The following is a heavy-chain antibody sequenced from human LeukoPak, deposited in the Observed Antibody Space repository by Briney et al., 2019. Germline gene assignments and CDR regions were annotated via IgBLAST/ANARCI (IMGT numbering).Heavy chain of an antibody. CDR2: INHSGST. Sequence: KPSETLSLTCAVYGGSFSGYYWSWIRQPPGKGLEWIGEINHSGSTNYNPSLKSRVTISVDTSKNQFSLKLSSVTAADTAVYYCARVAAEGLRHFGYWGQGTLVTVSS. V-gene: IGHV4-34*01. J-gene: IGHJ4*02. D-gene: IGHD4-17*01. CDR3: ARVAAEGLRHFGY. CDR1: GGSFSGYY.